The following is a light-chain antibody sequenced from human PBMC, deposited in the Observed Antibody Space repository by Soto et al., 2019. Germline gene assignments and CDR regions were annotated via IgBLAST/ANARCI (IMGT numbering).Light chain of an antibody. CDR3: QQVKSYPIT. CDR1: QGISSY. Sequence: DIRLTQSPSFLSASVGDRVTITCRASQGISSYLAWYQQKPGKAPKLLIYAASTLQSGVPSRFSGSASGTEFTLTISSLQPEDFATYYCQQVKSYPITFGQGTRLEIK. V-gene: IGKV1-9*01. J-gene: IGKJ5*01. CDR2: AAS.